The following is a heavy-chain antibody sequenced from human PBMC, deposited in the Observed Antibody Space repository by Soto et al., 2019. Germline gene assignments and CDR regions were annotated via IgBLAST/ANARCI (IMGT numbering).Heavy chain of an antibody. CDR2: INPGGGST. Sequence: QVQLVQSGAEVKKPGASVKVSCKASGYTFTTYYMHWVRQAPGQGLEWMGVINPGGGSTSYAQKLQGRVNVTRDTSTSTLYMELSSLRSEDTAVYYCVREGDGYNLGPSVDFDYWGQGTLVTVSS. CDR1: GYTFTTYY. V-gene: IGHV1-46*04. CDR3: VREGDGYNLGPSVDFDY. D-gene: IGHD5-12*01. J-gene: IGHJ4*02.